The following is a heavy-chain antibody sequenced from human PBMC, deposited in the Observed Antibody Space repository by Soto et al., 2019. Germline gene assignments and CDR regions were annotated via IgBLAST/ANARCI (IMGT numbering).Heavy chain of an antibody. D-gene: IGHD6-19*01. Sequence: EVQLVESGGGLVQPGGSLRLSCVASGFTFRDHWMHWVRQAPGKGLVWVSRINSDGSTTTYADSVKGRFTISRDNAKSTLYLQLNSLRAEDTALYYCARGYSSGPDYWGQGTLVTVSS. J-gene: IGHJ4*02. CDR3: ARGYSSGPDY. V-gene: IGHV3-74*01. CDR1: GFTFRDHW. CDR2: INSDGSTT.